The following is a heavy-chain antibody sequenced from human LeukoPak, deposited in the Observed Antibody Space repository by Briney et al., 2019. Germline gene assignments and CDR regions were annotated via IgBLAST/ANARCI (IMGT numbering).Heavy chain of an antibody. Sequence: KPSETLSLTCAVYGGSSSGYYWSWIRQPPGKGLEWIGEINHSGSTNYNPSLKSRVTISVDTSKNQFSLKLSSVTAADTAVYYCAREVTMVRGVTLNWFDPWGQGTLVTVSS. CDR2: INHSGST. CDR1: GGSSSGYY. CDR3: AREVTMVRGVTLNWFDP. D-gene: IGHD3-10*01. V-gene: IGHV4-34*01. J-gene: IGHJ5*02.